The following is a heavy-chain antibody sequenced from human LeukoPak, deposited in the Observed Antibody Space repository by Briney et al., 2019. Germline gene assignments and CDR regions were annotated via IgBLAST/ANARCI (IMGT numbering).Heavy chain of an antibody. Sequence: SETLSLTCAVYGGSFSGYYWSWIRQPPGKGLEWIGEINHSGSTNYNPALKSRVTISLNASKNQFSLKLSSVTAADTAVYYCATSGYSRYYYYYMDVWGKGTTVTIS. CDR3: ATSGYSRYYYYYMDV. V-gene: IGHV4-34*01. J-gene: IGHJ6*03. CDR2: INHSGST. CDR1: GGSFSGYY. D-gene: IGHD5-18*01.